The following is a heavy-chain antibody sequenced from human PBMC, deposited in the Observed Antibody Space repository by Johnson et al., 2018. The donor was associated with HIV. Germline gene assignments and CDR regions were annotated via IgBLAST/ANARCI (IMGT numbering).Heavy chain of an antibody. J-gene: IGHJ3*02. CDR1: GFTFDDYD. Sequence: QMLLVESGGDMVRPGGSLRLSCVASGFTFDDYDMGWIRQAPGKGPEWVSYISSSGSTVYYADSVKGRFTISRDNAKNSLYLQMNSLRAEDTAMYYCARGTIIMFRGVIGFDIWGQGTMVTVSS. V-gene: IGHV3-11*01. CDR3: ARGTIIMFRGVIGFDI. CDR2: ISSSGSTV. D-gene: IGHD3-10*01.